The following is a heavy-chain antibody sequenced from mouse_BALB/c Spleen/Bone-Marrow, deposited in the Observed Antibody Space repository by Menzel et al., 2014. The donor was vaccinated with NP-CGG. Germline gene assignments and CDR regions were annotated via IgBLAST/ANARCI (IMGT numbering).Heavy chain of an antibody. Sequence: DLVKPGASVELSCKASGYTFTSYWINWIKQRPGQGLEWIGRIAPGSGSAYYNEMFKGKATLTVDTSSSTAYIQLSSLSSEDSAVYFCARGGDYYDSSTFAYWGKGTLVPVSA. D-gene: IGHD1-1*01. CDR1: GYTFTSYW. CDR3: ARGGDYYDSSTFAY. CDR2: IAPGSGSA. V-gene: IGHV1S41*01. J-gene: IGHJ3*01.